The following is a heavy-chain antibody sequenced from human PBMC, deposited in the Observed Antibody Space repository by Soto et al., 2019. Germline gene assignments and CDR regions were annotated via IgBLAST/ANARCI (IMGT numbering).Heavy chain of an antibody. J-gene: IGHJ5*02. V-gene: IGHV4-31*03. D-gene: IGHD6-19*01. CDR3: ARLRIPIAVAGNWFDP. CDR2: IYYSGST. CDR1: GGSISSGGYY. Sequence: NPSETLFLTCTVSGGSISSGGYYWSWIRQHPGKGLEWIGYIYYSGSTYYNPSLKSRVTISVDTSKNQFSLKLSSVTAADTAVYYCARLRIPIAVAGNWFDPWGQGTLVTVSS.